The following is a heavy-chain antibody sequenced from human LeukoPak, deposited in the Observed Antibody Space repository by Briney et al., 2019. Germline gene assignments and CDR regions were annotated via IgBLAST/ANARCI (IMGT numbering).Heavy chain of an antibody. CDR2: LNTDGSST. J-gene: IGHJ6*02. V-gene: IGHV3-74*01. D-gene: IGHD2/OR15-2a*01. Sequence: GGSLRLSCAASGFTFNNYWMHWVRQAPGKGLVWVSRLNTDGSSTTYADSVKGRFTISRDNAKNMLYLQMNSLRVEDTAVYYCASYLTSIPSGMDVWGQGATVTVSS. CDR1: GFTFNNYW. CDR3: ASYLTSIPSGMDV.